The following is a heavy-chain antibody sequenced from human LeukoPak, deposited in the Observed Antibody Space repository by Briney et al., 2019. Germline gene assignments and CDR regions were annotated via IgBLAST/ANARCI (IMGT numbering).Heavy chain of an antibody. CDR2: IYDGGFT. D-gene: IGHD1-1*01. J-gene: IGHJ5*02. CDR3: ARELNGAFDP. V-gene: IGHV3-66*01. CDR1: GFTVSSNY. Sequence: GGSLRLSCAASGFTVSSNYMAWVRQAPGKGLEWVSVIYDGGFTDYTDSVKGRFTISRDNSKNSLYLQMNSLRASDTAVYYCARELNGAFDPWGQGTLVTVSS.